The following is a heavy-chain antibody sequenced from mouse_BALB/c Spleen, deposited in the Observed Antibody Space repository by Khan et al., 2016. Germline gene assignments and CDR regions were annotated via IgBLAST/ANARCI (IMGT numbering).Heavy chain of an antibody. Sequence: EVQLQESGPGLVKPSQSLSLTCTVTGYSITSEYAWNWIRQFPGNKLEWMGYISYSGSTSYNPSLKSRISITRDTSKNQFFLQLTSVTPEDTATXDCTRYDGDYGWFAYWGQGTLVTVSA. CDR3: TRYDGDYGWFAY. J-gene: IGHJ3*01. CDR2: ISYSGST. D-gene: IGHD2-3*01. V-gene: IGHV3-2*02. CDR1: GYSITSEYA.